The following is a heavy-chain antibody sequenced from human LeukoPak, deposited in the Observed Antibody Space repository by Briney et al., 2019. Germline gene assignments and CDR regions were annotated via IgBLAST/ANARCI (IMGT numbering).Heavy chain of an antibody. V-gene: IGHV1-69*13. Sequence: PRASVKVSCKASGGTFSSFAISWVRQAPGQGLEWMGGIIPIFGTANYAQKFQGRVTITADESTSTAYMELSSLRSEDTAVYYCARGQVAYDSSGYSNHYYYYGMDVWGQGTLVTVSS. J-gene: IGHJ6*02. CDR1: GGTFSSFA. CDR2: IIPIFGTA. CDR3: ARGQVAYDSSGYSNHYYYYGMDV. D-gene: IGHD3-22*01.